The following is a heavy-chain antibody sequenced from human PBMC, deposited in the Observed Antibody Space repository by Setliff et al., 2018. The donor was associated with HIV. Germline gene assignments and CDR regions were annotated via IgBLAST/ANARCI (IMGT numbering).Heavy chain of an antibody. CDR2: IYYSGST. D-gene: IGHD4-17*01. V-gene: IGHV4-39*07. Sequence: KSSETLSLTCAASGGSISNSDYYWGWVRQPPGKGLEWIGNIYYSGSTYYNPSLKSRVTISVDTSKNQFSLKLSSVTAADTAVYYCASSTTVVTPFFDYWGQGTLVTVSS. CDR1: GGSISNSDYY. CDR3: ASSTTVVTPFFDY. J-gene: IGHJ4*02.